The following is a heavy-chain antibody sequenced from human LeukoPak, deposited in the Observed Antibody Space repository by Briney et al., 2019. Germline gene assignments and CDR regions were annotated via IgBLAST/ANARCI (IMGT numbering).Heavy chain of an antibody. J-gene: IGHJ5*02. CDR2: INHSGST. CDR3: ARGRTPFWSGYLAGPVNWFDP. D-gene: IGHD3-3*01. CDR1: GGSISSGDYY. V-gene: IGHV4-39*07. Sequence: PSETLSLTCTVSGGSISSGDYYWSWIRQPPGKGLEWIGEINHSGSTNYNPSLKSRVTISVDTSKNQFSLKLSSVTAADTAVYYCARGRTPFWSGYLAGPVNWFDPWGQGTLVTVSS.